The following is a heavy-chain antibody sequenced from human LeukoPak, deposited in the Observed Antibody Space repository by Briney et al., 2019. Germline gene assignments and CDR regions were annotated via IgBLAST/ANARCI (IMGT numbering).Heavy chain of an antibody. CDR3: AKRAAAGPDDWFDP. CDR2: ISGSGGKT. V-gene: IGHV3-23*01. J-gene: IGHJ5*02. D-gene: IGHD6-13*01. Sequence: PGGSLRLSCADSGFTFNNYAMSWVRQAPGKGLEWVSGISGSGGKTYYADSVKGRFTISRDNSKNTSYLQMNTLRAEDTAVYYCAKRAAAGPDDWFDPWGQGTLVTVSS. CDR1: GFTFNNYA.